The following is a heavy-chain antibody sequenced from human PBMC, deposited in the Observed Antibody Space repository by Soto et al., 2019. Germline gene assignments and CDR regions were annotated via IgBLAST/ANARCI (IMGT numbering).Heavy chain of an antibody. CDR3: ARDRKSLSSGYSHYSPNH. V-gene: IGHV1-18*04. Sequence: ASVKVSCKASGYTFTSYGISWVRQAPGQGLEWMGWISAYNGNTNYAQKLQGRVTMTTDTSTSTAYMELRSLRSDDTAVYYCARDRKSLSSGYSHYSPNHWGQGTLVTVSS. CDR1: GYTFTSYG. J-gene: IGHJ5*02. CDR2: ISAYNGNT. D-gene: IGHD3-22*01.